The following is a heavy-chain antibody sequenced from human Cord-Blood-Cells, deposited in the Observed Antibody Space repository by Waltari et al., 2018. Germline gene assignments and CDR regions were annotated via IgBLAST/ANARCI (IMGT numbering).Heavy chain of an antibody. CDR2: INPNSGGT. Sequence: QVQLVQSGAEVTKPGASVKVSCKASGYTFTGYYMHWVRQAPGQGLEWMGWINPNSGGTNYAQKFQGRVTMTRDTSISTAYMELSRLRSDDTAVYYCARDLPTASTSCAFDYWGQGTLVTVSS. CDR1: GYTFTGYY. CDR3: ARDLPTASTSCAFDY. J-gene: IGHJ4*02. D-gene: IGHD2-2*01. V-gene: IGHV1-2*02.